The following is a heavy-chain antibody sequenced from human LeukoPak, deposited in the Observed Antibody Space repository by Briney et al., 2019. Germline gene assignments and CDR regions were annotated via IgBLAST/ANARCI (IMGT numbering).Heavy chain of an antibody. CDR1: GYSISSGYY. D-gene: IGHD3-22*01. Sequence: SETLSLTCAVSGYSISSGYYCGWIRQPPGKGLEWIGSTYHSGSTYYNPSLKSRVTISVDTSKNQFSLKLSSVTAADTAVYYCARRTPFYYDSSGYYYFDYWGQGTLVTVSS. CDR3: ARRTPFYYDSSGYYYFDY. V-gene: IGHV4-38-2*01. J-gene: IGHJ4*02. CDR2: TYHSGST.